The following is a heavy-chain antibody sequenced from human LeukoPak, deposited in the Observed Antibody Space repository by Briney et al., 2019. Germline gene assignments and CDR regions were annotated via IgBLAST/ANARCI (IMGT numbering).Heavy chain of an antibody. J-gene: IGHJ4*02. V-gene: IGHV1-18*01. D-gene: IGHD6-13*01. CDR1: SYTFTNYG. CDR2: ISAFNGNT. CDR3: ARDFSIAAAGTAGY. Sequence: ASVKVSCKASSYTFTNYGIIWVRQAPGQGLEWMGWISAFNGNTKYTQKLQGRVTMTADTSTYTAYMELRSLRSDDTAVYYCARDFSIAAAGTAGYWGQGTLVTVSS.